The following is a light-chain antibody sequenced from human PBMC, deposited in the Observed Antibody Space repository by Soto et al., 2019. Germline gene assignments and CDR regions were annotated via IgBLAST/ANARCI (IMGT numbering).Light chain of an antibody. J-gene: IGLJ3*02. CDR1: SSDVGVYNY. CDR3: SSYTSSSTLV. V-gene: IGLV2-14*01. CDR2: EVT. Sequence: QSALTQPPSASGSPGQSVTISCTGASSDVGVYNYVSWYQQHPGKAPKLMIYEVTKRPSGVSNRFSGSKSGNTASLTISGLQAEDEADYYCSSYTSSSTLVFGGGTKLTVL.